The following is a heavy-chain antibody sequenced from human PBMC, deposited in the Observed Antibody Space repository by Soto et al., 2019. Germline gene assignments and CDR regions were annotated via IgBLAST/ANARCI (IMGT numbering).Heavy chain of an antibody. Sequence: QVQLVESGGGVVQPGRSLRLSCAASGFTFSSYGMHWVRQAPGKGLEWVAVISYDGSNKYYADSVKGRFTISRDNSKNTLYLQMNSLRAEDTAVYYCANGRVGATPLREFDYWGQGTLVTVSS. CDR3: ANGRVGATPLREFDY. D-gene: IGHD1-26*01. J-gene: IGHJ4*02. V-gene: IGHV3-30*18. CDR1: GFTFSSYG. CDR2: ISYDGSNK.